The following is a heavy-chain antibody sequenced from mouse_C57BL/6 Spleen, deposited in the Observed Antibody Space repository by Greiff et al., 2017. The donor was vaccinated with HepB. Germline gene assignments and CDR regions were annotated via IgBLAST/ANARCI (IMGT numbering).Heavy chain of an antibody. CDR2: INPNNGGT. J-gene: IGHJ2*01. D-gene: IGHD4-1*01. Sequence: VQLQQSGPELVKPGASVKISCKASGYTFTDYYMNWVKQSHGKSLEWIGDINPNNGGTSYKQKFKGKATLTVDKSSSTAYMELRSLTSEDSAVYYCARHWDDYFDYWGQGTTLTVSS. V-gene: IGHV1-26*01. CDR1: GYTFTDYY. CDR3: ARHWDDYFDY.